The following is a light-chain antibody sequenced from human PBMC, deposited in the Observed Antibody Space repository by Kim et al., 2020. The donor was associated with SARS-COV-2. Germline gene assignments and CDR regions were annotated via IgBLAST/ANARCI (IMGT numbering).Light chain of an antibody. CDR1: SSDVGSYNL. J-gene: IGLJ2*01. Sequence: QSALTQPASVSGSPGQSITISCTGTSSDVGSYNLVSWYQQYPGKDPKLMIYEVTKRPSGLSNRFSGSKSGNTASLTISGLQAEDEADYYCCSYAGSSTPVLFGGGTQLTVL. V-gene: IGLV2-23*02. CDR3: CSYAGSSTPVL. CDR2: EVT.